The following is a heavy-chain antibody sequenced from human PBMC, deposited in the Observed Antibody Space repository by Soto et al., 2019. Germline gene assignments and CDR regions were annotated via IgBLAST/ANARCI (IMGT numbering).Heavy chain of an antibody. CDR3: ARGLSVTLFDN. Sequence: QVQLQESGPGLVKPSQTLSLTCTVSGGSISTGGYYWTWIRQHPGKGLEWIGYIYYSGSTYYNPSLKSRVTISVDTSKNQFSLKLSSVTAADTAVFYCARGLSVTLFDNWGQGTLVTVSS. D-gene: IGHD4-17*01. V-gene: IGHV4-31*03. CDR1: GGSISTGGYY. CDR2: IYYSGST. J-gene: IGHJ4*02.